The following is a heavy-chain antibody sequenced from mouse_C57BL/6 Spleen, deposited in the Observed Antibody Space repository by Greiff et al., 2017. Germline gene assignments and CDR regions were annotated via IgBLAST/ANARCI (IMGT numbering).Heavy chain of an antibody. CDR3: TTTQATY. J-gene: IGHJ3*01. D-gene: IGHD3-2*02. V-gene: IGHV14-4*01. CDR1: GFNIKDDY. CDR2: IDPENGDT. Sequence: EVMLVESGAELVRPGASVKLSCTASGFNIKDDYMHWVKQRPEQGLEWIGWIDPENGDTEYASKFQGKATITADTSSNTAYLQLSSLTSEDTAVYYCTTTQATYWGQGTLVTVSA.